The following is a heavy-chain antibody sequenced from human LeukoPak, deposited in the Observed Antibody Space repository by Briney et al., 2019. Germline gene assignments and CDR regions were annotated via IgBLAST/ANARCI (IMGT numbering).Heavy chain of an antibody. CDR3: ARRGWGTSWFDP. Sequence: ASVKVSCKASGYTFTGYYMHWVRQAPGQGLEWMGWINPNSGGTNYAQKFQGRVTMTRDTSISTAYMELSSLRSEDTAVYYCARRGWGTSWFDPWGQGTLVTVSS. CDR2: INPNSGGT. D-gene: IGHD7-27*01. V-gene: IGHV1-2*02. CDR1: GYTFTGYY. J-gene: IGHJ5*02.